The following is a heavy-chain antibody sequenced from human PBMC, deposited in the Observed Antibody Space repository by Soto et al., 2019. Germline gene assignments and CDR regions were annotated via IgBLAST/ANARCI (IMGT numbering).Heavy chain of an antibody. D-gene: IGHD6-13*01. Sequence: GGSLRLSCAASGFTFSSYAMSWVRQAPGKGLEWVSAISGSGGSTYYADSVKGRFTISRDNSKNTLYLQMNSLRAEDTAVYYCEKDQQLERLTDYWGQGTLVTVSS. CDR3: EKDQQLERLTDY. J-gene: IGHJ4*02. V-gene: IGHV3-23*01. CDR1: GFTFSSYA. CDR2: ISGSGGST.